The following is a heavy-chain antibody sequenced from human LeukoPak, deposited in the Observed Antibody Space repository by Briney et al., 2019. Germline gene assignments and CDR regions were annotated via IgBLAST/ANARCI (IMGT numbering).Heavy chain of an antibody. V-gene: IGHV4-59*12. CDR1: GGSISSYY. Sequence: SETLSLTCTASGGSISSYYWSWIRQPPGKGLEWIGEICLDGRIHYTPSLKSRISISIDRSKDQFSLNLISVAAADTAIYFCASQGGLRNDFWGQGTLVTVSS. J-gene: IGHJ4*02. D-gene: IGHD2-15*01. CDR3: ASQGGLRNDF. CDR2: ICLDGRI.